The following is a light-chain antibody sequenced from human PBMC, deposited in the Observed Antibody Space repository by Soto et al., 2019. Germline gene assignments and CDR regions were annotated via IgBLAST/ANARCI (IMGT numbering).Light chain of an antibody. CDR3: QQSNSIPPT. V-gene: IGKV1-39*01. J-gene: IGKJ2*01. CDR1: QNINTY. Sequence: DIHMTQSPSSLSASVGDRVTITCWSSQNINTYLNWYQLKPGKAPELLIYAASSLQSGVPSRFSGSGSGTHFTLIISNLQPEDFASYLCQQSNSIPPTFGQGTNLEI. CDR2: AAS.